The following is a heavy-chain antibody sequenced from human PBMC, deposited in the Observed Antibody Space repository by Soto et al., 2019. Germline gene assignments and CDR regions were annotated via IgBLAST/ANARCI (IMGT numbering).Heavy chain of an antibody. CDR3: AKVVVGGVIIKKYSWCGS. V-gene: IGHV3-23*01. Sequence: GGSLRLSCAASGFTFSSYAMSWVRQAPGKGLEWVSAISGSGGSTYYADSVKGRFTISRDNSKNTLYLQMNSLRAEDTAVYYCAKVVVGGVIIKKYSWCGSWGQEPRGSASS. CDR1: GFTFSSYA. J-gene: IGHJ4*02. D-gene: IGHD3-10*01. CDR2: ISGSGGST.